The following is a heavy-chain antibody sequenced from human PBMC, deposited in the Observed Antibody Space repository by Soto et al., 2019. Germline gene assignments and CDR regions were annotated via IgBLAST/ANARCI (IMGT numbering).Heavy chain of an antibody. J-gene: IGHJ3*02. V-gene: IGHV1-69*10. CDR3: ARGGVCRGGSCPDGGFWRI. Sequence: ASMKVYCKASGGTFSSYAISWERQAPGQGLEWMGGIIPIFGIANYAQKFQGSVPITADKSTSTAYMELSSLRSEDTAVYYCARGGVCRGGSCPDGGFWRIWGQGTMVTVSS. CDR2: IIPIFGIA. D-gene: IGHD2-15*01. CDR1: GGTFSSYA.